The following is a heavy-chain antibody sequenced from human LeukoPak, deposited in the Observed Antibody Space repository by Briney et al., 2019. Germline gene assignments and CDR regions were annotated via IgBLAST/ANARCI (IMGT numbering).Heavy chain of an antibody. CDR1: GFTFSSYA. J-gene: IGHJ4*02. Sequence: GGSLRLSCAASGFTFSSYAMHWVRQAPGKGLEYVSAINSNGDSTYYASSVKGRFTISGDNSKNTLYLQMGSLRAEDLAVYYCAKRIYGGNSGLDYWGQGTLVTVSS. CDR2: INSNGDST. V-gene: IGHV3-64*01. D-gene: IGHD4-17*01. CDR3: AKRIYGGNSGLDY.